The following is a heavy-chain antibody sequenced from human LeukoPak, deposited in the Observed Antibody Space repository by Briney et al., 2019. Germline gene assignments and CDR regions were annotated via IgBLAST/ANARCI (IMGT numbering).Heavy chain of an antibody. V-gene: IGHV1-2*04. CDR1: GYTFTSYY. CDR3: ARDLSYSGSDHDAFDI. D-gene: IGHD1-26*01. J-gene: IGHJ3*02. Sequence: ASVKVSCKASGYTFTSYYMHWVRQAPGQGLEWMGWNNPNSGGTNYAQKFQGWVTMTRDTSISTAYMELSRLRSDDTAVYYCARDLSYSGSDHDAFDIWGQGTMVTVSS. CDR2: NNPNSGGT.